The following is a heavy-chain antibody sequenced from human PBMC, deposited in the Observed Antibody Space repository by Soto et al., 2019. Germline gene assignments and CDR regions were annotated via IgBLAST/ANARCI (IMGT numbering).Heavy chain of an antibody. CDR1: GGSFSGYY. Sequence: SDHLSLTFCSSGGSFSGYYWSWIRQPPGKGLEWIGEINHSGSTNYNPSLKSRVTISVDTSKNQFSLKLSSVTAADTAVYYCARVTGRYYYGMDVWGQGTTVT. V-gene: IGHV4-34*01. J-gene: IGHJ6*02. CDR3: ARVTGRYYYGMDV. CDR2: INHSGST.